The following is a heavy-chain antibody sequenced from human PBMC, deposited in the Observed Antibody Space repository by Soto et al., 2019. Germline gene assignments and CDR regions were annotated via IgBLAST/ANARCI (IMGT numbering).Heavy chain of an antibody. D-gene: IGHD3-16*01. Sequence: GGSLRLSCAASGFTFSSYDMNWVRQAPGKGLEWVSQIRGSGAGTYYADSVKGRFTISRDNARNTLDLQMNSLRAEDTAVHYCARGSHIRYYYGMDVSGRGTTVTVSS. V-gene: IGHV3-23*01. CDR2: IRGSGAGT. CDR3: ARGSHIRYYYGMDV. CDR1: GFTFSSYD. J-gene: IGHJ6*02.